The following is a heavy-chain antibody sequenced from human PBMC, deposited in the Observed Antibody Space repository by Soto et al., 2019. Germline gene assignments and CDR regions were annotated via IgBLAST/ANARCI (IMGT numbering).Heavy chain of an antibody. J-gene: IGHJ4*02. V-gene: IGHV4-34*01. D-gene: IGHD6-6*01. CDR3: ARVIAARPTYFDY. CDR2: INHSGST. CDR1: GGSFSGYY. Sequence: TLSLTCAVYGGSFSGYYWSWIRQPPGKGLEWIGEINHSGSTNYNPFLKSRVTISVDTSKNQFSLKLSSVTAADTAVYYCARVIAARPTYFDYWGQGTLVTVSS.